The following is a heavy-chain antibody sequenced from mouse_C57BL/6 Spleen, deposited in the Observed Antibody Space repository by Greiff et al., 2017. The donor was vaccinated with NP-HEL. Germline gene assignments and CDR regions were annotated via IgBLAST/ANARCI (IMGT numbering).Heavy chain of an antibody. CDR1: GYTFTDYY. CDR2: IYPGSGNT. CDR3: ARAYDFAMDY. V-gene: IGHV1-76*01. Sequence: QVQLQQSGAELVRPGASVKLSCKASGYTFTDYYINWVKQRPGQGLEWIARIYPGSGNTYYNEKFKGKATLTAEKSSSTAYMQLSSLTSEDSAVYFCARAYDFAMDYWGQGTSVTVSS. J-gene: IGHJ4*01. D-gene: IGHD2-4*01.